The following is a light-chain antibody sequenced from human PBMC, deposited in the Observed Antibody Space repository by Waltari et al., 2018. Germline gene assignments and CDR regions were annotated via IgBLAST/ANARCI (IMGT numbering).Light chain of an antibody. J-gene: IGKJ1*01. CDR1: QSVSRW. Sequence: EIVLTQSPGTLSLSPGERATLSCRASQSVSRWLAWYQRKPGQAPRLLIYDASSRATGIPDRFSGSGSGTDFSLTISRLEPEDFAVYYCQKYGTLPATFGQGTKVEIK. V-gene: IGKV3-20*01. CDR3: QKYGTLPAT. CDR2: DAS.